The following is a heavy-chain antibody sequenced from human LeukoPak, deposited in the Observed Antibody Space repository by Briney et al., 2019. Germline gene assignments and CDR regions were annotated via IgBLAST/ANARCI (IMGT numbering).Heavy chain of an antibody. V-gene: IGHV4-4*02. D-gene: IGHD3-10*01. CDR1: GGSISSSNW. CDR3: ARAPIYGSGSTHNWFDP. J-gene: IGHJ5*02. CDR2: IYHSGST. Sequence: SETLSLTCAVSGGSISSSNWWSWVRQPPGKGLEWIGEIYHSGSTNYNPSLKSRVTISVDKSKNQFSLKLSSVTAADTAVYYCARAPIYGSGSTHNWFDPWGQGTLVTVSS.